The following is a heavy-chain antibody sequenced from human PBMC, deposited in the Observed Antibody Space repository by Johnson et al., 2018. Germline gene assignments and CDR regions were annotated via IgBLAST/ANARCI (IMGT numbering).Heavy chain of an antibody. CDR3: TRLEMATNPITTYYDYGMDV. Sequence: VQLQESGGGLVQPGGSLKLSCAASGFTFSGSAMHWVRQASGKGLEWVGRIRSKANNYATAYAASVKGRFTISRDDSQNTAYLQMNSLTTEDTAVYYCTRLEMATNPITTYYDYGMDVWGQGTTVTVSS. CDR1: GFTFSGSA. V-gene: IGHV3-73*02. D-gene: IGHD5-24*01. J-gene: IGHJ6*02. CDR2: IRSKANNYAT.